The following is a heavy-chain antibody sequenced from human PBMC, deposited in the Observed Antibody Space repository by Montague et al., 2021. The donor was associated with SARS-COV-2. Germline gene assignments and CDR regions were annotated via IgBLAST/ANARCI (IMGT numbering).Heavy chain of an antibody. Sequence: SETLSLTCTVSGGSISSSSYYWGWIRQPPGKGLEWIGGIYYSGSTYYNPSLKSRVTISVDTSKNQFSLKLSSVTAADTAVYYCGRQGGSSSWYGGYYYGMDVWGQGTTVTVSS. CDR3: GRQGGSSSWYGGYYYGMDV. J-gene: IGHJ6*02. CDR1: GGSISSSSYY. CDR2: IYYSGST. V-gene: IGHV4-39*01. D-gene: IGHD6-13*01.